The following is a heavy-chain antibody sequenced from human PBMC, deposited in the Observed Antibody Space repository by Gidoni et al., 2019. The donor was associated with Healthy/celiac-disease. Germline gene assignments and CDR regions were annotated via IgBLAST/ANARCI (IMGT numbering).Heavy chain of an antibody. J-gene: IGHJ4*02. CDR3: ARVLGDSSSPTRARRDYFDY. D-gene: IGHD6-6*01. CDR2: ISSSSSYI. V-gene: IGHV3-21*01. CDR1: GFTFSSYS. Sequence: EVQLVESGGGLVKPGGSLRLSCAASGFTFSSYSMNWVRQAPGKGLEWVSSISSSSSYIYYADSVKGRFTISRDNAKNSLYLQMNSLRAEDTAVYYCARVLGDSSSPTRARRDYFDYWGQGTLVTVSS.